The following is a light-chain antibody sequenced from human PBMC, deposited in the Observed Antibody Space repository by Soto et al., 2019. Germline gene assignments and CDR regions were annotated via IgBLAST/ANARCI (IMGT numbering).Light chain of an antibody. Sequence: EIVLTQSPGTLSLSPGERATLSSRACQSVSTSYLAWYRQKPGQAPRLLIYGASSRATGIPDRFSGSGSGADFTLTISRLEPEDFAVYYCHQYGSVPLTFGGGTKVEIK. CDR1: QSVSTSY. V-gene: IGKV3-20*01. CDR2: GAS. CDR3: HQYGSVPLT. J-gene: IGKJ4*01.